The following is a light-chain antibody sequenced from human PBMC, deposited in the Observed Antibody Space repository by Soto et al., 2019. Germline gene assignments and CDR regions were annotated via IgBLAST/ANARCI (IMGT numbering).Light chain of an antibody. CDR3: QQSYSTPPT. J-gene: IGKJ1*01. CDR2: AAS. Sequence: DIQMTQTPYSLSASVGDIVVITCRASQSISSYLNWYQQKPGKAPKLLIYAASSLQSGVPSRFSGSGSGTDFTLTISSLQPEDFATYYCQQSYSTPPTFGQGTKVDIK. V-gene: IGKV1-39*01. CDR1: QSISSY.